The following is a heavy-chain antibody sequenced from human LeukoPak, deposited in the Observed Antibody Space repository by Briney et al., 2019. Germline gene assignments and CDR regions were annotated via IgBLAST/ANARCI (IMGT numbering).Heavy chain of an antibody. V-gene: IGHV3-30*18. CDR1: GFTFSSYG. CDR2: ISYDGSNK. CDR3: AKEWPSYYYYYGMDV. D-gene: IGHD5-12*01. Sequence: QPGGSLRLSCAASGFTFSSYGVHWVRQAPGKGLDWVAVISYDGSNKYYADSVKGRFTISRDNSKNTPYLQMNSLRAEDTAVYYCAKEWPSYYYYYGMDVWGQGTTVTVSS. J-gene: IGHJ6*02.